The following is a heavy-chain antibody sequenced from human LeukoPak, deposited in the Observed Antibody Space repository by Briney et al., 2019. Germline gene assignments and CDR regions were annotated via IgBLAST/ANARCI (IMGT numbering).Heavy chain of an antibody. CDR1: GFTFSGSA. J-gene: IGHJ4*02. CDR3: TRRFYGSGSYSTYYFDY. Sequence: GSLRLSCAASGFTFSGSAMHWVRQASGKGLEWVGRIRSKANSYATAYAASVKGRFTISRDGSKNTAYLQMNSLKTEDTAVYYCTRRFYGSGSYSTYYFDYWGQGTLVTVSS. D-gene: IGHD3-10*01. CDR2: IRSKANSYAT. V-gene: IGHV3-73*01.